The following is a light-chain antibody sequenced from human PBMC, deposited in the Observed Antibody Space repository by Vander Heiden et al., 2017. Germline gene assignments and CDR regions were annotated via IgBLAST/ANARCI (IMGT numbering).Light chain of an antibody. Sequence: DIVMTQSTDSLPVSLVERATINSKSSQSVLYSSNNKNYLAWYQQKPGQPPKLLIYWASTRESGVPDRFSGSGSGTDFTLTISSLQAEDVAVYYCQQYYSTPYTFGQGTKLEIK. CDR3: QQYYSTPYT. CDR2: WAS. V-gene: IGKV4-1*01. CDR1: QSVLYSSNNKNY. J-gene: IGKJ2*01.